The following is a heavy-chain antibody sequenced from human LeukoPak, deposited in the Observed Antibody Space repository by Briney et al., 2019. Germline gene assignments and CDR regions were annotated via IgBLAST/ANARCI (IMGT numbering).Heavy chain of an antibody. Sequence: GGSLRLSCATSGFIFRLHAMAWARQAPGKGLEWVSVIYKDGTTYYADSVKGRFTISRDTSKNTLDLQMNSLRAEDTALYYCARDPGSINGMDVWGQGTTVTVSS. V-gene: IGHV3-66*01. CDR3: ARDPGSINGMDV. CDR2: IYKDGTT. J-gene: IGHJ6*02. CDR1: GFIFRLHA. D-gene: IGHD2/OR15-2a*01.